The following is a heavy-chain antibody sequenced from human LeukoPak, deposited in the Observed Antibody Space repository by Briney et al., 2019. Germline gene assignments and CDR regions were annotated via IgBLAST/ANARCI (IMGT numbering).Heavy chain of an antibody. D-gene: IGHD6-6*01. Sequence: GGSLRLSCAASGFTFSSYSMNWVRQAPGKGLEWVSSISSSSSYIYYADSVKGRFTISRDNAKNSLYLQMNSLRAEDTAVYYCARDGFFEQLAPAHFDYWGQGTLVTVSS. J-gene: IGHJ4*02. CDR2: ISSSSSYI. CDR3: ARDGFFEQLAPAHFDY. CDR1: GFTFSSYS. V-gene: IGHV3-21*01.